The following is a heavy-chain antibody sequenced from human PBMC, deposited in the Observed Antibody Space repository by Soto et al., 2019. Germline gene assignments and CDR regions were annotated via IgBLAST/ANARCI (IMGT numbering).Heavy chain of an antibody. CDR3: AREVGSGSYNWFDP. D-gene: IGHD3-10*01. CDR1: GGSISRGDYY. Sequence: QVQLQESGPGLVKPSQTLSLTCTVSGGSISRGDYYWSWIRQPPGKGLEWIGYIYYSGSTYYNPSLKSRVTVSVDTSKNHFSLKLSSVTAADTAVYYCAREVGSGSYNWFDPWGQGTLVTVSS. CDR2: IYYSGST. V-gene: IGHV4-30-4*01. J-gene: IGHJ5*02.